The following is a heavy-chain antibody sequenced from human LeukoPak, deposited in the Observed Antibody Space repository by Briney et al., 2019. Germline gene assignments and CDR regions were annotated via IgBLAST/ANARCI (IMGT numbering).Heavy chain of an antibody. Sequence: GGPLRLSCVASGFNFSISDMNWIRQTPEKGLEWVAVISGSGNSTYYADSVRGRFTISRDNSKNTVYLQMDSLRAEDTAIYYCENYMDVWGNGTTVTVSS. CDR1: GFNFSISD. CDR3: ENYMDV. J-gene: IGHJ6*03. CDR2: ISGSGNST. V-gene: IGHV3-23*01.